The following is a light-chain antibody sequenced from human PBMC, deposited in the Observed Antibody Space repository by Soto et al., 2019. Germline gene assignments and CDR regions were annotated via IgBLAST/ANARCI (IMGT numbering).Light chain of an antibody. V-gene: IGLV2-14*01. CDR3: SSYTGSNTWM. Sequence: QSALTQAASVSGSPGQSITNSCSGTSSDIGGYKYVSWYQQHPGKVPKLMIYEVNNRPSGVSDRFSGSKSGNTASLTISGLQAEDEADYYCSSYTGSNTWMFGGGTKLTVL. CDR2: EVN. J-gene: IGLJ3*02. CDR1: SSDIGGYKY.